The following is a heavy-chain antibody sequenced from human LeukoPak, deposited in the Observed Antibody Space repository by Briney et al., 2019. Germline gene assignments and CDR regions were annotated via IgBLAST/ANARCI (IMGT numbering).Heavy chain of an antibody. CDR1: GYTFTSYY. J-gene: IGHJ4*02. CDR2: INPSGGST. Sequence: ASVKVSCKASGYTFTSYYMHWVRQAPGQGLEWMGIINPSGGSTSYAQKFQGRVTMTRDTSTSTVYMELSSLRSEDTAVYYCAREGGYSYGDAPLHFDYWGQGTLVTVSS. D-gene: IGHD5-18*01. V-gene: IGHV1-46*01. CDR3: AREGGYSYGDAPLHFDY.